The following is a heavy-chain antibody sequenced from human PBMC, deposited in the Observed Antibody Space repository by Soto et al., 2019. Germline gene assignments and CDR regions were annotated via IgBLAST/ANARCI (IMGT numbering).Heavy chain of an antibody. Sequence: SETLSLTCTVSGGSISSYYWSWIRQPPGXGLXXXGYXYXSXXTXXXPSLKSRVTISVDTSKNQFSLKLSSVNAADTAVYYCASLGRDWFDPWGQGTLVTVSS. CDR1: GGSISSYY. V-gene: IGHV4-59*01. J-gene: IGHJ5*02. CDR2: XYXSXXT. CDR3: ASLGRDWFDP.